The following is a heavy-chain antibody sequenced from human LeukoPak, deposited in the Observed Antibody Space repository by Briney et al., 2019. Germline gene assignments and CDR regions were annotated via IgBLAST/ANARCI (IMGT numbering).Heavy chain of an antibody. D-gene: IGHD3-16*01. J-gene: IGHJ5*02. CDR1: GGSISSYY. Sequence: SETLSLTCTVSGGSISSYYWTWIRQPPGKGLEWIGYIYSSGSTNYNPSLKSRVIISVDTSKNQFSLKLSSVTAADTAVYYCARRTLCCGERFDPWGQGTLVTVSS. CDR3: ARRTLCCGERFDP. CDR2: IYSSGST. V-gene: IGHV4-59*08.